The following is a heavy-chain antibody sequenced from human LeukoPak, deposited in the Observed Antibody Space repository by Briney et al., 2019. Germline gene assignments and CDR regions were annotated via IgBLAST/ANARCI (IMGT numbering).Heavy chain of an antibody. CDR3: ARVWFGKLYQYYGMEV. V-gene: IGHV3-11*01. J-gene: IGHJ6*02. Sequence: GGSLRLSCAASGFTFSDYYMSWIRQAPGKGLEWVSYISSSGNTIYYADSVQGRFTTSRDNAKNSLYLQMNSLRAEDTAVYYCARVWFGKLYQYYGMEVWGQGTTVTVSS. CDR1: GFTFSDYY. CDR2: ISSSGNTI. D-gene: IGHD3-10*01.